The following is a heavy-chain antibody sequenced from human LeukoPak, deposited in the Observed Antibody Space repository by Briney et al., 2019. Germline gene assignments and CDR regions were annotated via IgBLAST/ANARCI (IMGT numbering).Heavy chain of an antibody. D-gene: IGHD1-26*01. CDR3: TKRVKYGGTWDHFAD. J-gene: IGHJ4*02. V-gene: IGHV3-23*01. CDR1: GFTFDNYR. Sequence: PGGSLSLTCAASGFTFDNYRMSWIRQAPGKGLEWVSTVNADGGNTYYADSVKGRFTISRDNSKSTLILQMNSLRVEDTALYYCTKRVKYGGTWDHFADWGQGTLVTVSS. CDR2: VNADGGNT.